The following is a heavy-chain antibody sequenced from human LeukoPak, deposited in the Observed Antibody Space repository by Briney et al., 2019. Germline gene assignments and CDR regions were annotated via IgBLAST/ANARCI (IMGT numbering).Heavy chain of an antibody. CDR2: ISSSSSYI. D-gene: IGHD6-19*01. Sequence: GGSLRLSCAASGFTFSSYNMNWVRQAPGKGLEWVSSISSSSSYIYYADSVKGRFTISRDNAKTSLYLQMNSLRAQDTAVYSCAIAVAGRFDYWGQGTLVTVSS. CDR3: AIAVAGRFDY. J-gene: IGHJ4*02. CDR1: GFTFSSYN. V-gene: IGHV3-21*01.